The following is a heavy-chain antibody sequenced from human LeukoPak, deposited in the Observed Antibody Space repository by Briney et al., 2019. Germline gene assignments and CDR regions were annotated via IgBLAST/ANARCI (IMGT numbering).Heavy chain of an antibody. D-gene: IGHD2-8*01. CDR2: IIPIFGTA. CDR1: GGTFSSYA. V-gene: IGHV1-69*13. Sequence: GASVKVSCKASGGTFSSYAISWVRQAPGQGLEWMGGIIPIFGTANYAQKFQGRATITADESTSTAYMELSSLRAEDTAVYYCARDSHCTNGVCYNSAFDIWGQGTMVTVSS. J-gene: IGHJ3*02. CDR3: ARDSHCTNGVCYNSAFDI.